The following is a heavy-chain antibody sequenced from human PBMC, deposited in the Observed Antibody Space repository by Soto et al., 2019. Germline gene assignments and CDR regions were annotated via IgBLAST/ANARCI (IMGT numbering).Heavy chain of an antibody. J-gene: IGHJ6*02. D-gene: IGHD1-26*01. V-gene: IGHV1-18*04. Sequence: ASVKVSCQASGYTFTSYGISWVRQAPGQGLEWMGWNIDYSGNTNYAQKLQGRVTMTTDTSKSTAYMELRSARADDTAVYYCARDTLVGATPLYYYYGMDVWGQGTTVTVSS. CDR3: ARDTLVGATPLYYYYGMDV. CDR2: NIDYSGNT. CDR1: GYTFTSYG.